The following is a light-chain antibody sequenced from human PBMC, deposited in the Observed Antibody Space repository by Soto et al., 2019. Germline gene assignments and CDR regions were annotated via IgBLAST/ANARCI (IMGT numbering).Light chain of an antibody. Sequence: QSVLTQPASVSGSPGQSITISCTGTSSDVGTYTLVSWYQQHPGKAPKLMIYEVSKRPSGVSDRFSGSKSGNTASLTISGLQAEDEADYYCCSYAGTNTLYVIGTGTKLTVL. CDR1: SSDVGTYTL. CDR2: EVS. CDR3: CSYAGTNTLYV. V-gene: IGLV2-23*02. J-gene: IGLJ1*01.